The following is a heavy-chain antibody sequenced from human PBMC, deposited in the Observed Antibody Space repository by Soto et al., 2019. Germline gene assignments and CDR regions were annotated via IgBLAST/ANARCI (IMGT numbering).Heavy chain of an antibody. D-gene: IGHD6-6*01. CDR1: GFTFSSYW. Sequence: GGSLRLSCAASGFTFSSYWMSWVRQAPGKGREWVANIKQDGREKYYVDSVKGRFTISTDNAKNSLYLQRNRLRAEDTAVYYCARELLSSSSEDYYYGMDVWGQGTTVTVSS. J-gene: IGHJ6*02. CDR2: IKQDGREK. V-gene: IGHV3-7*01. CDR3: ARELLSSSSEDYYYGMDV.